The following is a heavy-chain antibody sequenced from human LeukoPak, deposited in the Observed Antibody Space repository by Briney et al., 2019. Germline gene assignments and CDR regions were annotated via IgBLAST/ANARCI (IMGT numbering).Heavy chain of an antibody. CDR3: TRPHGAYYGSGSYYTGDPGLDDY. Sequence: GGSLRLSCAASGFTFSSYAMSWVRQAPGKGLEWVSPISASGDSTYYADSVKGRFTISRDNSKNTLYLQMNSLKTEDTAVYYCTRPHGAYYGSGSYYTGDPGLDDYWGQGTLVTVSS. V-gene: IGHV3-23*01. CDR1: GFTFSSYA. J-gene: IGHJ4*02. CDR2: ISASGDST. D-gene: IGHD3-10*01.